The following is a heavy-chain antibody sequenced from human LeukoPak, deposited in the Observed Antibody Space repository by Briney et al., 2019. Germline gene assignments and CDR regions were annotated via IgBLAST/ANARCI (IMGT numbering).Heavy chain of an antibody. D-gene: IGHD6-13*01. CDR3: AKDGGIAAAGSVLWDPPTKPGAFDI. CDR1: GFIFSNYG. CDR2: IRYDGSNK. J-gene: IGHJ3*02. Sequence: PGGSLRLSCAASGFIFSNYGMYWVRQAPGKGLEWVAFIRYDGSNKYYADSVKGRFTISRDNSKNTLYLQMNSLRAEDTAVYYCAKDGGIAAAGSVLWDPPTKPGAFDIWGQGTMVTVSS. V-gene: IGHV3-30*02.